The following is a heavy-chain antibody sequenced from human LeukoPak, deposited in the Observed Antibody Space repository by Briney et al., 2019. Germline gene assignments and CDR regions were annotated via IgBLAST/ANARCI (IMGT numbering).Heavy chain of an antibody. J-gene: IGHJ5*02. CDR1: GYTFTSYT. CDR2: ISAYNGHT. D-gene: IGHD4-17*01. V-gene: IGHV1-18*01. Sequence: GSVKVSCKASGYTFTSYTMHWVRQAPGQGLEWVGWISAYNGHTHYPQRLQGRVTMTTDTSTSTAYMELRSLRSDDTAVYYCARVNGYGDNWFDPWGQGTLVTVSS. CDR3: ARVNGYGDNWFDP.